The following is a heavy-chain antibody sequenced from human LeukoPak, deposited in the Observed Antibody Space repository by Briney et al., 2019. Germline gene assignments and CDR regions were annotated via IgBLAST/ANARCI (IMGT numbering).Heavy chain of an antibody. D-gene: IGHD3-22*01. CDR1: GFIFSSYW. CDR2: INSDGSDT. CDR3: ARVRGGYYSDF. Sequence: GGSLRLSCAASGFIFSSYWMHWVRQAPGKGLVWVSRINSDGSDTTHADSVKGRFTISRDNAQNTLYLRMNSLRAEDKAVYYCARVRGGYYSDFWGQGTLVTVSS. V-gene: IGHV3-74*01. J-gene: IGHJ4*02.